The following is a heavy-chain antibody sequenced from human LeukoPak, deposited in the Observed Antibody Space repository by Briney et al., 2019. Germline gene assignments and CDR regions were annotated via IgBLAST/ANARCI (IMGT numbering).Heavy chain of an antibody. D-gene: IGHD3-22*01. Sequence: ASVKVSCKASGYTFTGYGISWVRQAPGQGLEWMGWISAYIGNTNYAQKLQGRVTMTTDTSTSTAYMELRSLRSDDTAVYYCARDTHYYDSSGYYNPSAEYFQHWGQGTLVTVSS. J-gene: IGHJ1*01. V-gene: IGHV1-18*01. CDR3: ARDTHYYDSSGYYNPSAEYFQH. CDR2: ISAYIGNT. CDR1: GYTFTGYG.